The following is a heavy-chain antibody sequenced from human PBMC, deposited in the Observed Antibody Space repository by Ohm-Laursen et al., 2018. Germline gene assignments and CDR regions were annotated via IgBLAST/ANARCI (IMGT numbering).Heavy chain of an antibody. CDR1: GFTFSSYA. D-gene: IGHD3-22*01. J-gene: IGHJ4*02. CDR3: AKDGGEDGSGYSSRHFDY. Sequence: GSLRLSCTASGFTFSSYAMSWVRQAPGKGLEWVSAISGSGGSTYYADSVKGRFTISRDNSKNTLYLQMNSLRAEDTAVYYCAKDGGEDGSGYSSRHFDYWGQGTLVTVSS. V-gene: IGHV3-23*01. CDR2: ISGSGGST.